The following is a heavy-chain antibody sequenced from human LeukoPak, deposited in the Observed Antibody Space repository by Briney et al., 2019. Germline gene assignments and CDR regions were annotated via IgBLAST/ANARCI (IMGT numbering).Heavy chain of an antibody. CDR3: ASRRGTGYNSFDY. D-gene: IGHD5-24*01. J-gene: IGHJ4*02. V-gene: IGHV4-59*08. CDR1: GGSISSYY. Sequence: SETLSLTCTVSGGSISSYYWSWIRQPPGKGLEWIGYIYYSGSTNYNPSLKSRVTISVDTSKNQFSLKLSSVTAADTAVYYCASRRGTGYNSFDYWGQGTLVTVSS. CDR2: IYYSGST.